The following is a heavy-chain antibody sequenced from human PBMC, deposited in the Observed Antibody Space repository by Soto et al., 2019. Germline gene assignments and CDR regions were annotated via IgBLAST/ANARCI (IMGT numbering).Heavy chain of an antibody. CDR1: GFTFSSYS. J-gene: IGHJ6*03. CDR3: ARDSFKKAGEGVAGTYDYYYYMDV. CDR2: ISSSSSYI. V-gene: IGHV3-21*01. Sequence: PGGSLRLSCAASGFTFSSYSMNWVRQAPGKGLEWVSSISSSSSYIYYADSVKGRFTISRDNAKNSLYLQMNSLRAEDTAVYYCARDSFKKAGEGVAGTYDYYYYMDVWGKGTTVTASS. D-gene: IGHD6-19*01.